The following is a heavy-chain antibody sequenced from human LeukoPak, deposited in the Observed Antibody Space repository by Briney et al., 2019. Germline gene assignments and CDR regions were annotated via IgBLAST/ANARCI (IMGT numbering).Heavy chain of an antibody. CDR3: ARGSRWSSSGPYAFGI. CDR2: MNPNSGNT. V-gene: IGHV1-8*01. Sequence: ASVKVSCKASGYTFTSYDINWVRQATGQGLEWMGWMNPNSGNTGYAQKFQGRVTMTRNTSISTAYMELSSLRSEDTAVYYCARGSRWSSSGPYAFGIWGQGTMVTVSS. J-gene: IGHJ3*02. D-gene: IGHD6-6*01. CDR1: GYTFTSYD.